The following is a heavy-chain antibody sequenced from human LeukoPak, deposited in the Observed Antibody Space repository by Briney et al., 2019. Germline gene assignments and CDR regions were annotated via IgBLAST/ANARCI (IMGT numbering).Heavy chain of an antibody. CDR2: INPSGGST. CDR1: GYTFTSYY. J-gene: IGHJ4*02. V-gene: IGHV1-46*01. D-gene: IGHD3-3*01. Sequence: ASVKVSCKASGYTFTSYYMHWVRQAPGQGLEWMGIINPSGGSTSYAQKFQGRVTMTRDTSTSTVYMELSSLRSEDTAVYYCARGPILLRFLEWLLSDFGYWGQGTLVTVSS. CDR3: ARGPILLRFLEWLLSDFGY.